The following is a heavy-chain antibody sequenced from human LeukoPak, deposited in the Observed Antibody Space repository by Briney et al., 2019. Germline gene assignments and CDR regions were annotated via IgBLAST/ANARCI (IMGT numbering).Heavy chain of an antibody. Sequence: RGALRLSCAAPGVTLRSYRIYWVRPAPGEGVGWVSRICPVGGSAIYADSVKGRFTISRDNAKNTLYLQMNSLSAEDTAVYYCARVNVCPRCHFDYWGQGTLVTVSS. CDR2: ICPVGGSA. D-gene: IGHD3-16*01. J-gene: IGHJ4*02. CDR3: ARVNVCPRCHFDY. CDR1: GVTLRSYR. V-gene: IGHV3-74*01.